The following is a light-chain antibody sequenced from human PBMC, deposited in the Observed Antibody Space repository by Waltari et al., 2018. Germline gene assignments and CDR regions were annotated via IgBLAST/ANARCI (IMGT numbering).Light chain of an antibody. Sequence: QSALTQPASVSGSPGQSITISCTGTSSDVGFSNYVSWYQQHPGKAPKLMVYDVYYRPSGVSHRVFGSKSGNPASLTISGLQPEDEADYYCNSYTVIGTYVFGTGTKVTVL. CDR1: SSDVGFSNY. V-gene: IGLV2-14*03. CDR2: DVY. J-gene: IGLJ1*01. CDR3: NSYTVIGTYV.